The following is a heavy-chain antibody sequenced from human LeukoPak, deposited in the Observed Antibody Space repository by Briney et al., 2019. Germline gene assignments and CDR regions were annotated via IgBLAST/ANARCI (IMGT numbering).Heavy chain of an antibody. CDR1: GFTFSSYS. V-gene: IGHV3-21*01. CDR3: ARVIVATYYFNY. CDR2: ISSSSSYI. Sequence: GGSLRLSCAASGFTFSSYSMNWVRQAPGKGLEWVSSISSSSSYIYYADSVKGRFTISRDNAKNSLYLQMNSLRAEDTAVYYCARVIVATYYFNYWGQGTLVTVSS. J-gene: IGHJ4*02. D-gene: IGHD5-12*01.